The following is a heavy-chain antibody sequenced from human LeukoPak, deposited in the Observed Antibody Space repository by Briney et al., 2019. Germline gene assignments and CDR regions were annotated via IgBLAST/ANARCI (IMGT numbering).Heavy chain of an antibody. CDR1: GYTFTSYG. CDR3: ERDVSGVVVPAVTDY. Sequence: ASVKVSCKASGYTFTSYGISWVRQAPGQGLEWMGWISAYNGNTNYAQKLQGRVTMTTDTSTSTAYMELRSLRSDDTAVYYCERDVSGVVVPAVTDYWGQGTLVTVSS. CDR2: ISAYNGNT. J-gene: IGHJ4*02. V-gene: IGHV1-18*04. D-gene: IGHD2-2*01.